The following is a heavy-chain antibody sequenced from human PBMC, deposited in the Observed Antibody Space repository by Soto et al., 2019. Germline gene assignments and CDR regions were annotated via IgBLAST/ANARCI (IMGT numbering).Heavy chain of an antibody. CDR3: AKDYGDFYYYYGMDV. CDR1: GFTLTNNG. CDR2: ISSDGSSQ. J-gene: IGHJ6*02. Sequence: GGSLRLSCVVSGFTLTNNGMHWVRQAPGQGLEWVAVISSDGSSQYYADSVKGRFTISRDNSKNTLYLQMNSLRAEDTAVYYCAKDYGDFYYYYGMDVWGQGTTVTVSS. V-gene: IGHV3-30*18. D-gene: IGHD4-17*01.